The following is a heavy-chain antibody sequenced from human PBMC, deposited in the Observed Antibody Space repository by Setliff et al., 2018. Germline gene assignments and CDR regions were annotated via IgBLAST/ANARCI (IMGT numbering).Heavy chain of an antibody. CDR2: ATTSGTYS. Sequence: GGSLRLSCAASGFTFSTHAMTWVRQAPGKGLEWVSTATTSGTYSYYADSVKGRFTISRDDSKNTLYLQMNSLRAEDTAVYYCAKEKYSSTWYERKPFDCWGQGTLV. J-gene: IGHJ4*02. V-gene: IGHV3-23*01. CDR3: AKEKYSSTWYERKPFDC. D-gene: IGHD6-13*01. CDR1: GFTFSTHA.